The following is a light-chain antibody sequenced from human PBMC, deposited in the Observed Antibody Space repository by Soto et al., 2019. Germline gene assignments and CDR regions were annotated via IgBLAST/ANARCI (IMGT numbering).Light chain of an antibody. Sequence: IRVTHSASTLSAYGGDRVNIPCRASQGLSDWFGWYQRKAGKAPEPLIXDASTLATGVPSRFSGSVSGTEFTLTISSLQTDDYATYFCQEYKTYAFGPGTKVDIK. CDR3: QEYKTYA. CDR2: DAS. CDR1: QGLSDW. V-gene: IGKV1-5*01. J-gene: IGKJ2*01.